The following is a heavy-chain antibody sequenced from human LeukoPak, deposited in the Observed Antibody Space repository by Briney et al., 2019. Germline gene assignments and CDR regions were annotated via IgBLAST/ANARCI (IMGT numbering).Heavy chain of an antibody. J-gene: IGHJ4*02. Sequence: YPGGSLRLSCAASGFTFSSYGMHWVRQVPGKGLEWVAVISYDGSNKYYADSVKGRFTISRDNSKNTLYLQMNSLRAEDTAVYYCATIYGDYVEWGQGTLVTVSS. CDR3: ATIYGDYVE. D-gene: IGHD4-17*01. CDR1: GFTFSSYG. V-gene: IGHV3-30*03. CDR2: ISYDGSNK.